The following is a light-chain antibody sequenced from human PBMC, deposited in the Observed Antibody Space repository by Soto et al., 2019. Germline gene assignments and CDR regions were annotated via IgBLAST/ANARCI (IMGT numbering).Light chain of an antibody. CDR2: GAS. CDR1: KSISGS. CDR3: QQYNSYSPWT. J-gene: IGKJ1*01. V-gene: IGKV1-5*01. Sequence: DIQMTTSPSSLSASVRDRVSITCRASKSISGSLNWYQQKPGKAPKLLIYGASTLQRGVPSRFSGSGSGTEFTLTISSLQPDDFATDYCQQYNSYSPWTFGQGTKVDIK.